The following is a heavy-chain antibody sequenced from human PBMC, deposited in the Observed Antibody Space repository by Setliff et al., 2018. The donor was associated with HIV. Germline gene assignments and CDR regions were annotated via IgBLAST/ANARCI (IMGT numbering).Heavy chain of an antibody. D-gene: IGHD6-6*01. V-gene: IGHV3-11*04. CDR2: ISSSGRTI. Sequence: GGSLRLSCAASGFRFSDYYMNWIRQAPGKGLEWISSISSSGRTIKYADSVKGRLTISRDNAKRSLYLQMNSLRVEDTAVYYCARDIPPEYPGFDLWGQGTVVTVSS. CDR1: GFRFSDYY. CDR3: ARDIPPEYPGFDL. J-gene: IGHJ3*01.